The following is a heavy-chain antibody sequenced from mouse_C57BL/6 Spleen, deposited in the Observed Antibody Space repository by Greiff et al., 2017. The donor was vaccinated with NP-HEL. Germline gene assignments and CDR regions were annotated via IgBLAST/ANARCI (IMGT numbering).Heavy chain of an antibody. CDR2: IDPETGGT. CDR3: TRGGLPAWFAY. CDR1: GYTFTDYE. J-gene: IGHJ3*01. Sequence: VQLVESGAELVRPGASVTLSCKASGYTFTDYEMHWVKQTPVHGLEWIGAIDPETGGTAYNQKFKGKAILTADKSSSTAYMELRSLTSEDSAVYYCTRGGLPAWFAYWGQGTLVTVSA. V-gene: IGHV1-15*01. D-gene: IGHD5-5*01.